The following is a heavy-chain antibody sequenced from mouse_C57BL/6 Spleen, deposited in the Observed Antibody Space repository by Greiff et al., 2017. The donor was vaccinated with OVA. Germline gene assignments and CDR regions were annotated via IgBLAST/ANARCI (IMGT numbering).Heavy chain of an antibody. CDR3: ARAHNWDYFDY. CDR2: ISDGGSYT. D-gene: IGHD4-1*01. V-gene: IGHV5-4*03. CDR1: GFTFSSYA. Sequence: EVMLVESGGGLVKPGGSLKLSCAASGFTFSSYAMSWVRQTPEKRLEWVATISDGGSYTYYPDNVKGRFTISRDNAKNNLYLQMSHLKSEDTAMYYGARAHNWDYFDYWGQGTTLTVSS. J-gene: IGHJ2*01.